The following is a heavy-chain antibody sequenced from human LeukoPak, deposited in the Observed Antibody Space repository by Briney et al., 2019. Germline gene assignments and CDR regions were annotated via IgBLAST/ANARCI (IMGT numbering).Heavy chain of an antibody. CDR1: GDSSYNSLYP. V-gene: IGHV4-39*07. CDR3: AREYTLYRSGWFLDY. CDR2: IDYSGST. D-gene: IGHD6-19*01. J-gene: IGHJ4*02. Sequence: PSETLSLTCTVSGDSSYNSLYPWGWIRQPPGKGLEWIGSIDYSGSTHYNPSLKSRATISIDTSKNQFSLNLSSVTAADTAVYYCAREYTLYRSGWFLDYWGQGTLVTVSS.